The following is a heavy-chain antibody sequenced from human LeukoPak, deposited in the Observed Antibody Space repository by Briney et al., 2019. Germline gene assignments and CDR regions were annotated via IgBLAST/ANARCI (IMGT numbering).Heavy chain of an antibody. V-gene: IGHV1-2*02. J-gene: IGHJ4*02. CDR2: INSNSGAR. D-gene: IGHD1-26*01. CDR1: GYTFSGYY. Sequence: ASVKVSFEASGYTFSGYYMHWVRQAPGQGLESMGWINSNSGARNYAPKFQGRVTFSRDNSISTAYMELSSLRSDDTAIYYCARGRGGATTGFDHWGQGTLVTVS. CDR3: ARGRGGATTGFDH.